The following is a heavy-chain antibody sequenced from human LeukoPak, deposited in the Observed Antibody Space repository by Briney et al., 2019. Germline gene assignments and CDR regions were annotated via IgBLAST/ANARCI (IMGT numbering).Heavy chain of an antibody. J-gene: IGHJ4*02. Sequence: PSETLSLTCTVSGGSISGYYWSWSRQPPGKGLEWIGYIYYSGSTNYNPSLKSRVTISVDTSKNQFSLKLSSVTAADTAVYYCARAVYSSSSKYYFDYWGQGTLVTVSS. CDR3: ARAVYSSSSKYYFDY. V-gene: IGHV4-59*01. D-gene: IGHD6-6*01. CDR2: IYYSGST. CDR1: GGSISGYY.